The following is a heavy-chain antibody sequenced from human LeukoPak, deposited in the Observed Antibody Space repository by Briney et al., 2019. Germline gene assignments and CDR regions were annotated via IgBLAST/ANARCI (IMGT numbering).Heavy chain of an antibody. CDR1: GFTFSDYY. V-gene: IGHV3-11*04. CDR3: ARSCDGDCYPRESAFDI. CDR2: ISSSGSTI. Sequence: GGSLRLSCAASGFTFSDYYTSWIRQAPGKGLEWVPYISSSGSTIYYADSVKGRFTISRDNAKNSLYLQMNSLGAEDTAVYFCARSCDGDCYPRESAFDIWGQGTVVTVSS. J-gene: IGHJ3*02. D-gene: IGHD2-21*01.